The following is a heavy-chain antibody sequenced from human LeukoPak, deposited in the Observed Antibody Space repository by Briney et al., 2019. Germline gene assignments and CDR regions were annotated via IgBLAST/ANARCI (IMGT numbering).Heavy chain of an antibody. V-gene: IGHV3-30*18. J-gene: IGHJ6*02. D-gene: IGHD6-19*01. CDR2: ISYDGSNK. CDR1: GFTFSSYG. Sequence: GRSLRLSCAASGFTFSSYGMHWVRQAPGKGLEWVAVISYDGSNKYYADSVKGRFTISRDNSENTLYLQMNSLRAEDTAVYYCAKDTLRIAVAGTYYYGMDVWGQGTTVTVSS. CDR3: AKDTLRIAVAGTYYYGMDV.